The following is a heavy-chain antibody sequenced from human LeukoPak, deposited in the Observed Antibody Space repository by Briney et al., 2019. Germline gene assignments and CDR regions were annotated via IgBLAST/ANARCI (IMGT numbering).Heavy chain of an antibody. D-gene: IGHD3-9*01. CDR1: GYTFISYN. V-gene: IGHV1-3*03. J-gene: IGHJ6*03. Sequence: ASVKVSCKASGYTFISYNINWLRQATGQGLEWMGWINAGNGNTKYSQEFQGRVTITRDTSASTAYMELSSLRSEDMAVCYCARGRVRYFDWLGGDYYYYYMDVWGKGTTVTVSS. CDR2: INAGNGNT. CDR3: ARGRVRYFDWLGGDYYYYYMDV.